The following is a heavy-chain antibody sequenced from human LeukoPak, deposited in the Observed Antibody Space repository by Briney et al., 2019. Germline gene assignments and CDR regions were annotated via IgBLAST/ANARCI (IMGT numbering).Heavy chain of an antibody. Sequence: SSETLSLTCAVYGGSFSGCDWTWIRQPPGKGLQWIGEINHSGTTNYNPSLKSRVTISVDASQNQFSLKLSSVTAADTAVYYCARARGIVVVVAEDCYFDYWGQGTLVAVSS. V-gene: IGHV4-34*01. J-gene: IGHJ4*02. CDR2: INHSGTT. CDR1: GGSFSGCD. D-gene: IGHD2-15*01. CDR3: ARARGIVVVVAEDCYFDY.